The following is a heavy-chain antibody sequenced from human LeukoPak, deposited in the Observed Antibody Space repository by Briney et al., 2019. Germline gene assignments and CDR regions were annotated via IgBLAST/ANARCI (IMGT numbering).Heavy chain of an antibody. CDR2: ISPEGTEK. D-gene: IGHD2-15*01. J-gene: IGHJ4*02. V-gene: IGHV3-7*01. CDR3: GRWGIVATIDY. Sequence: GGFLRLSCEASGFSFSSAWMAWVRQAPGQGLEWVANISPEGTEKSYVGSVRGRFTISRDDAKKTVYLQTDSLRVEDTAFYYCGRWGIVATIDYWGQGILVTVSS. CDR1: GFSFSSAW.